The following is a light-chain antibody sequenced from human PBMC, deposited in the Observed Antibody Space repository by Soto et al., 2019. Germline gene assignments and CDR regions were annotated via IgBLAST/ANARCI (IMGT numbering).Light chain of an antibody. V-gene: IGLV2-14*01. CDR2: EVS. CDR3: SSYTSSSMDYV. Sequence: QSVLTQPASVSGSPGQSITSSCTGTSSDVGGYNYVSWYQQHPGKAPKLMIYEVSNRPSGVSNRLSDSKSGNTASLTISGLQAEDEADYHCSSYTSSSMDYVFGTGTKLTVL. CDR1: SSDVGGYNY. J-gene: IGLJ1*01.